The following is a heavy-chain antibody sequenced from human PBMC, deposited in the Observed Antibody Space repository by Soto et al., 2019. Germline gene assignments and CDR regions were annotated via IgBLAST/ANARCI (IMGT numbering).Heavy chain of an antibody. CDR3: ARTPDI. Sequence: SETPSLTCAVSGCSISSGGYSWSWIRQPPGKGLEWIGYIYHSGSTYYNPSLKSRVTISVDRSKNQFSLKLSSVTAADTAVYYCARTPDIWGQGTMVTVSS. V-gene: IGHV4-30-2*01. CDR1: GCSISSGGYS. J-gene: IGHJ3*02. CDR2: IYHSGST.